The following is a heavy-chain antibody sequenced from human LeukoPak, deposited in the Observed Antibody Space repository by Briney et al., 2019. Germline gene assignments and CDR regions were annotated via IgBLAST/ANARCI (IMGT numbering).Heavy chain of an antibody. CDR3: ARGSCSSTSCSMCY. D-gene: IGHD2-2*01. CDR2: IIPIFGTA. CDR1: GGTFSSYA. Sequence: ASVKVSCKASGGTFSSYAISWVRQAPGQGLEWMGGIIPIFGTANYAQKFQGRVTITTDESTSTAYMELSSLRSEDTAVCYCARGSCSSTSCSMCYWGQGTLVTVSS. V-gene: IGHV1-69*05. J-gene: IGHJ4*02.